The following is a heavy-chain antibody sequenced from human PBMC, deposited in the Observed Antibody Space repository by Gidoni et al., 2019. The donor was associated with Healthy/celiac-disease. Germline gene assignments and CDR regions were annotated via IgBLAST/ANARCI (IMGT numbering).Heavy chain of an antibody. J-gene: IGHJ5*02. CDR3: ARGNWFDP. CDR1: GGSFSGYY. Sequence: QVQLQQWGAGLLMPSETLSLTCAVYGGSFSGYYWSWIRQPPGKGLEWIGEINHGGSTNYNPALKSRVTISVDTSKNQFSLKLSSVTAADTAVYYCARGNWFDPWGQGTLVTVSS. CDR2: INHGGST. V-gene: IGHV4-34*01.